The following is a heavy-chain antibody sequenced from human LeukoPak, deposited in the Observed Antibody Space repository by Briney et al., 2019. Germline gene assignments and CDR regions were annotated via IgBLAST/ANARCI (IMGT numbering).Heavy chain of an antibody. V-gene: IGHV3-48*03. CDR2: IGTSGSVI. Sequence: PGGSLRLSCAASGFTLRNFEMNWVRQAPGKGLEWVVCIGTSGSVIYDADSVKGRFTISRDNAKNSLYLQMNSLRAEHTAVYYCATNSGSYSSALDVWGRGTTVTVSS. J-gene: IGHJ6*02. CDR1: GFTLRNFE. CDR3: ATNSGSYSSALDV. D-gene: IGHD1-26*01.